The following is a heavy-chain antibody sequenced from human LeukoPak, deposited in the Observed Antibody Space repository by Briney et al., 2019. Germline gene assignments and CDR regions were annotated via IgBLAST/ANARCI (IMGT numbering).Heavy chain of an antibody. V-gene: IGHV4-59*05. CDR3: ATFYGSGSSGLIDY. CDR1: GGSISNFY. CDR2: IYYSGST. J-gene: IGHJ4*02. D-gene: IGHD3-10*01. Sequence: SETLSLTCTVSGGSISNFYWSWIRQPAGKTLEWIGSIYYSGSTYYNPSLKSRVTISVDTSKNQFSLKLSSVTAADTAVYYCATFYGSGSSGLIDYWGQGTLVTVSS.